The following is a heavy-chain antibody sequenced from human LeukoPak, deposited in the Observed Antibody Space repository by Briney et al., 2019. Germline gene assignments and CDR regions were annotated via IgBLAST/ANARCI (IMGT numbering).Heavy chain of an antibody. CDR2: VSVYNGNT. Sequence: ASVKVSCKASGYTFTSSGMNWVRQAPGQGLEWMGWVSVYNGNTDYAQLLQGRVTMTTDTSTSTAYMELRSLRSDDTAVYYCARDCDRSGYYCYWGQGTLVTVSS. J-gene: IGHJ4*02. D-gene: IGHD3-22*01. CDR1: GYTFTSSG. CDR3: ARDCDRSGYYCY. V-gene: IGHV1-18*01.